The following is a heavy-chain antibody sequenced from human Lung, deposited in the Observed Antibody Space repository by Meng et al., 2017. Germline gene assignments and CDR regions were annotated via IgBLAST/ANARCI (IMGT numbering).Heavy chain of an antibody. CDR2: INHSGST. CDR1: GGSFSDYY. D-gene: IGHD4-11*01. CDR3: ARGPTTMAHDFDY. J-gene: IGHJ4*02. Sequence: QVSLQQLGAGRLKPSETLSLTCVVSGGSFSDYYWSWIRQPPGKGLEWIGEINHSGSTNYNPSLESRATISVDTSQNNLSLKLSSVTAADSAVYYCARGPTTMAHDFDYWGQGTLVTVSS. V-gene: IGHV4-34*01.